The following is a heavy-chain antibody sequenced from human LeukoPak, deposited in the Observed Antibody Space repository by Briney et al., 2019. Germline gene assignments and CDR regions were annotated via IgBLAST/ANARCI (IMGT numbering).Heavy chain of an antibody. CDR1: GFTFSSYS. CDR3: ARAGSSSWYEYFQH. J-gene: IGHJ1*01. CDR2: ISSSSSTI. V-gene: IGHV3-48*04. Sequence: GGSLRLSCAASGFTFSSYSMNWVRQAPGKGLEWVSYISSSSSTIYYADSVKGRFTISRDNAKNSLYLQMNSLRAEDTAVYYCARAGSSSWYEYFQHWGQGTLVTVSS. D-gene: IGHD6-13*01.